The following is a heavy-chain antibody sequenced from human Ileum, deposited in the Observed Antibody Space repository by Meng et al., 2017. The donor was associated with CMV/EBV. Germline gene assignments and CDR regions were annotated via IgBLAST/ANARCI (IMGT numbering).Heavy chain of an antibody. V-gene: IGHV3-30*02. J-gene: IGHJ5*02. D-gene: IGHD6-6*01. CDR1: GVTFSSYG. CDR3: AKVAFEYSSSVDGFDP. Sequence: SGVTFSSYGMHWVRQAPGKGLEWVAFIRYDGSNKYSANSVTARFTISRDNSKNTLYLQMNSLRAEDTAVYYCAKVAFEYSSSVDGFDPWGQGTLVTVSS. CDR2: IRYDGSNK.